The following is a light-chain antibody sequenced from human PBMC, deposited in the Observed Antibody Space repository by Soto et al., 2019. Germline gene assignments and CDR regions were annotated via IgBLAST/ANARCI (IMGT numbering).Light chain of an antibody. CDR3: QQYNNWPPLT. CDR2: AAS. J-gene: IGKJ4*01. Sequence: DIQLTQSPSSLSASVGDRVTITCRASQGISNYLAWYQQKPGQVPKLLIYAASTLQSGVPSRFSGSGSGTDFILTISSLQPEDVAVYYCQQYNNWPPLTFGGGTKVEIK. CDR1: QGISNY. V-gene: IGKV1-27*01.